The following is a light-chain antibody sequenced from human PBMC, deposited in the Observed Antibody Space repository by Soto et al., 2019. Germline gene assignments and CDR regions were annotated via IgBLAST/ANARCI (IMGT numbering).Light chain of an antibody. CDR3: GTWDNSLGAPYV. Sequence: QSVLTQPPSVSAAPGQKVTISCSGSSSNIGNNYVSWYQQLPGTAPKLLIFENNKRPSGIPDRFSGSKSGTSATLGITGLQTGDEAYYYCGTWDNSLGAPYVFGTGTKLTVL. CDR1: SSNIGNNY. J-gene: IGLJ1*01. CDR2: ENN. V-gene: IGLV1-51*02.